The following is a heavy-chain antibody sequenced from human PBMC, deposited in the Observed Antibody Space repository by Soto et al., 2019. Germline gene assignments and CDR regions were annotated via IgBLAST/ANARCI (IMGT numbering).Heavy chain of an antibody. V-gene: IGHV5-51*01. CDR2: IYPGDSHT. Sequence: PGESLKISCKTSGYSFTNYWIGWVRQMPGKGLEWMGIIYPGDSHTRYSPSFQGQVTISADKSISTAYLQWSSLKASDTAMYYCARRCSSTSCYPISGYYGMDVWGQGTSVTVSS. J-gene: IGHJ6*02. D-gene: IGHD2-2*01. CDR1: GYSFTNYW. CDR3: ARRCSSTSCYPISGYYGMDV.